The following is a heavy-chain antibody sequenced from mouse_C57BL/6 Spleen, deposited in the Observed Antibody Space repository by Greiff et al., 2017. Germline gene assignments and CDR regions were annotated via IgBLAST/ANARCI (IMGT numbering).Heavy chain of an antibody. J-gene: IGHJ4*01. V-gene: IGHV5-6*02. CDR1: GFTFSSYG. Sequence: EVKLEESGGDLVKPGGSLKLSCAASGFTFSSYGMSWVRQTPDKRLEWVATISSGGSYTYYPDSVKGRFTISRDNAKNTLYLQMSSLKSEDTAMYYCARPYDGYAMDYWGQGTSVTVSS. CDR3: ARPYDGYAMDY. D-gene: IGHD2-12*01. CDR2: ISSGGSYT.